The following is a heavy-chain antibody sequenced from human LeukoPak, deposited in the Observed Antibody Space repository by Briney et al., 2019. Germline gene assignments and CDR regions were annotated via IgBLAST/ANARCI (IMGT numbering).Heavy chain of an antibody. CDR1: GFTFSSYA. CDR2: ISGSGGST. J-gene: IGHJ4*02. Sequence: PGGSLRLSCAASGFTFSSYAMSWVRHAPGKGLEWVSAISGSGGSTYYADSVKGRFTISRDNSKNTLYLQMNSLRAEDTAVYYCAKDLAAAVAGMFDYWGQGTLVTVSS. V-gene: IGHV3-23*01. D-gene: IGHD6-19*01. CDR3: AKDLAAAVAGMFDY.